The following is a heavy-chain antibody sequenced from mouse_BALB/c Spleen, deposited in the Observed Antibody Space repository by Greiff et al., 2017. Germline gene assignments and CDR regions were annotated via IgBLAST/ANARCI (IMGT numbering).Heavy chain of an antibody. CDR1: GFTFSSYA. J-gene: IGHJ4*01. CDR3: ARAYGDYAMDY. V-gene: IGHV5-9-4*01. CDR2: ISSGGSYT. Sequence: EVMLVESGGGLVKPGGSLKLSCAASGFTFSSYAMSWVRQSPEKRLEWVAEISSGGSYTYYPDTVTGRFTISRDNAKNTLYLEMSSLRSEDTAMYYCARAYGDYAMDYWGQGTSVTVSS. D-gene: IGHD1-1*01.